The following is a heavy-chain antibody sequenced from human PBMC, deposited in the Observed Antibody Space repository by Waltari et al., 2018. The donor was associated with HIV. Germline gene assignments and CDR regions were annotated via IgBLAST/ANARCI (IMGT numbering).Heavy chain of an antibody. CDR1: GGTFSSYA. V-gene: IGHV1-69*12. CDR2: IIPSFGTA. Sequence: QVQLVQSGAEVKKPGSSVKVSCKASGGTFSSYAISWVRQAPGEGLEWMGGIIPSFGTANYAQKCQGRVTITADESTSTAYMELSSLRSEDTAVYYCATGGSSWYYFDYWGQGTLVTVSS. J-gene: IGHJ4*02. D-gene: IGHD6-13*01. CDR3: ATGGSSWYYFDY.